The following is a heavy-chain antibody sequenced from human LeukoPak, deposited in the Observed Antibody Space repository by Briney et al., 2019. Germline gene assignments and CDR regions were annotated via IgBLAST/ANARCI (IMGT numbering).Heavy chain of an antibody. V-gene: IGHV3-7*01. J-gene: IGHJ4*02. CDR2: INQDGSQT. D-gene: IGHD4-17*01. CDR1: GFTFSIYW. Sequence: GGSLRLSCAPSGFTFSIYWMSWVRQAPGKGLEWVANINQDGSQTYYVDSVEGRFSISRDNSKNSLFLQMDSVRAEDTAIYYCARAASTGTVDYWGQGTPVTVSS. CDR3: ARAASTGTVDY.